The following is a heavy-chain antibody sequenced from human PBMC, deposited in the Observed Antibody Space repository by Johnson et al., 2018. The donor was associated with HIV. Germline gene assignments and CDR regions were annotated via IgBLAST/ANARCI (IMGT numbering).Heavy chain of an antibody. V-gene: IGHV3-66*01. J-gene: IGHJ3*02. D-gene: IGHD1-7*01. Sequence: VQLVESGGGLVKPGWSLRLSCAASGFTFSDYYMSWIRQAPGKGLEWVSIIYSGGTTYYADSVKGRFTISRDISKNTLDLQMNSLRAEDTAVYYCARAPQTYNWNYMMAFDMWGQGTMVTVSP. CDR2: IYSGGTT. CDR1: GFTFSDYY. CDR3: ARAPQTYNWNYMMAFDM.